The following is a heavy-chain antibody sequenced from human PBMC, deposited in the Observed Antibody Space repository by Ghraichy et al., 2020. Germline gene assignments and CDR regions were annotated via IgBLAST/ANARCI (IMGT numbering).Heavy chain of an antibody. D-gene: IGHD1-7*01. CDR3: ARDITGTTTFDP. CDR2: IYYSGST. V-gene: IGHV4-59*01. J-gene: IGHJ5*02. CDR1: GGSISSYY. Sequence: SETLSLTCTVSGGSISSYYWSWTRQPPGKGLEWIGYIYYSGSTNYNPSLKSRVTISVDTSKNQFSLKLSSVTAADTAVYYCARDITGTTTFDPWGQGTLVTVSS.